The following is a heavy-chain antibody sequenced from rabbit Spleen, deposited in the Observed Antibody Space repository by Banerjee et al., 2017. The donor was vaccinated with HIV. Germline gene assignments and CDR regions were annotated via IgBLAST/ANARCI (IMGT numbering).Heavy chain of an antibody. V-gene: IGHV1S45*01. Sequence: QEQLEESGGGLVKPEGSLTLTCKASGFSFSSNWICWVRQAPGKGLEWIACIDTNDEDTDYANWPKGRFTISKTSSTTVTLQMTSLTAADTATYFCARNYVNVFDPWGPGTLVTVS. CDR2: IDTNDEDT. CDR3: ARNYVNVFDP. CDR1: GFSFSSNW. D-gene: IGHD1-1*01. J-gene: IGHJ2*01.